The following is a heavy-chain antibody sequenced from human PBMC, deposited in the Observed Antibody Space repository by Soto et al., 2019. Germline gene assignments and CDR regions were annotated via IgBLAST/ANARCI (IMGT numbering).Heavy chain of an antibody. CDR1: GFTFDNFA. CDR3: ARDQGGQSGNFIFDT. CDR2: ISGGGGGT. J-gene: IGHJ4*02. D-gene: IGHD3-16*01. V-gene: IGHV3-23*01. Sequence: EVRLLESGGGLEQPGGSLRLSCTTSGFTFDNFAMSWVRQAPGRGLEWVSAISGGGGGTYYADSVKGRFTISRDNSKNTLYLQMNSLRAEDTAVYYCARDQGGQSGNFIFDTWGQGTLVTVSS.